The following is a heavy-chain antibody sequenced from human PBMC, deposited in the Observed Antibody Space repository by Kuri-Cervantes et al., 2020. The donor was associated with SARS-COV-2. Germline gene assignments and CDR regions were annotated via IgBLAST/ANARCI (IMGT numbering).Heavy chain of an antibody. V-gene: IGHV3-48*04. D-gene: IGHD3-3*01. Sequence: GESLKISCAASGFTFSSYGMHWVRQAPGKGLEWVSYISSSGSTIYYADSVKGRFTISRDNAKNSLYLQMNSLRAEDTAVYYCAREDITIFGVVKEYFDLRGRGTLVTVSS. CDR2: ISSSGSTI. CDR3: AREDITIFGVVKEYFDL. CDR1: GFTFSSYG. J-gene: IGHJ2*01.